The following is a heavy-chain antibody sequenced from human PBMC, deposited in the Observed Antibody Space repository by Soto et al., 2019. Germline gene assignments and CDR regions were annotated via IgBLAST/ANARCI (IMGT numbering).Heavy chain of an antibody. D-gene: IGHD6-6*01. Sequence: PSETLSLTCTVSGDSIDTSSYCWGWIRQPPGKGLEWIGSVCYRGTTYYNPSLKSRLTISVDTSKRQSSLKLSSVTAADTAVFYCARQGEHSSSYFFDSWGQGTLVTVSS. V-gene: IGHV4-39*01. CDR1: GDSIDTSSYC. J-gene: IGHJ4*02. CDR2: VCYRGTT. CDR3: ARQGEHSSSYFFDS.